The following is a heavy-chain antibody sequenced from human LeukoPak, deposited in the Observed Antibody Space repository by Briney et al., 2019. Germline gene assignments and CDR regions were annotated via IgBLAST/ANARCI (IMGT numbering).Heavy chain of an antibody. CDR3: ARGWSSGWYRTTRYFDY. V-gene: IGHV3-7*04. D-gene: IGHD6-19*01. J-gene: IGHJ4*02. CDR2: IKEDGSEK. Sequence: PGGSLRLSCAASGFTFSSYWMSWVRQAPGKGLEWVANIKEDGSEKYYVDSVKGRFTISRDSAKNSLYLQMNSLRAEDTAVYYCARGWSSGWYRTTRYFDYWRQGTLVTVSS. CDR1: GFTFSSYW.